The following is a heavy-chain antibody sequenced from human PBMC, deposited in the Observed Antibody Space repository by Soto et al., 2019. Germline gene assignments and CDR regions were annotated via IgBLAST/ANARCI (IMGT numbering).Heavy chain of an antibody. J-gene: IGHJ4*02. Sequence: EVQLVESGGGLVQPGGSLRLSCAASGFSITNTWMHWVRQAPGKVLEWVGRAKSKADGGTADYAAPVKGRFTVSRDDTKNTQYLQMNSLKMEDTAVYYCNSYPDFWGGHTPLWGQGTLVIVSS. CDR3: NSYPDFWGGHTPL. D-gene: IGHD3-3*01. V-gene: IGHV3-15*07. CDR1: GFSITNTW. CDR2: AKSKADGGTA.